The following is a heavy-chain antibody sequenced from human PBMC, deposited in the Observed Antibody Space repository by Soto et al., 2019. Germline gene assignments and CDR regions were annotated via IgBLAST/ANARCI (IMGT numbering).Heavy chain of an antibody. CDR3: AKDRAQPRAVAVAGTTGY. CDR2: ISGSGGST. J-gene: IGHJ4*02. CDR1: GFTFSSYA. V-gene: IGHV3-23*01. D-gene: IGHD6-19*01. Sequence: GGSLSLSCAASGFTFSSYAMSWVRQAPGKGLEWVSAISGSGGSTYYADSVKGRFTISRDNSKNTLYLQMNSLRAEDTAVYYCAKDRAQPRAVAVAGTTGYWGQGTLVTVSS.